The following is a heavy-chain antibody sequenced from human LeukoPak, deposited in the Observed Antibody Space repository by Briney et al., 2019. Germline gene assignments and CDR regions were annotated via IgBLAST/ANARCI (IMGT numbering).Heavy chain of an antibody. CDR2: IYNVGST. CDR3: ARDIGVFTTGLHAFDV. V-gene: IGHV3-66*01. CDR1: GFTVSSNY. Sequence: GGSLRLSCAASGFTVSSNYMSWVRQAPGKGLEWVSVIYNVGSTYYADSVKGRFTISRVKSKNTLSLQMSSLRAEDTAVYYCARDIGVFTTGLHAFDVWGQGTMVTVFS. J-gene: IGHJ3*01. D-gene: IGHD3-22*01.